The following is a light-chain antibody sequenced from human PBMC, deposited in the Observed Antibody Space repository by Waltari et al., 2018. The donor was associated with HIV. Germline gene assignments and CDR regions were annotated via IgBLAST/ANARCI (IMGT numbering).Light chain of an antibody. J-gene: IGLJ2*01. CDR2: EVT. Sequence: QSAMTQPASASGSPGQSITISCPGTNSDVGGYNFVSWYQQHPGKAPKLLIFEVTNRPSGISSRFSGSKSGNTAAMTISGLQAEDEADYYCSSYTSTTTIVFGGGTKVTVL. V-gene: IGLV2-14*01. CDR3: SSYTSTTTIV. CDR1: NSDVGGYNF.